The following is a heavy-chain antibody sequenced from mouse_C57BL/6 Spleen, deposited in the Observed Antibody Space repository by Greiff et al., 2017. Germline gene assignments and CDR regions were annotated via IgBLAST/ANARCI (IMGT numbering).Heavy chain of an antibody. Sequence: QVQLQQSGAELARPGASVKLSCKASGYTFTSYGISWVKQRTGQGLEWIGEIYPRSGNTYYNEKFKGKATLTADKSSSTAYMELRSLTSEDSAVYFWARLITTVVEPFAYWGQGTLVTVSA. D-gene: IGHD1-1*01. V-gene: IGHV1-81*01. CDR1: GYTFTSYG. CDR3: ARLITTVVEPFAY. J-gene: IGHJ3*01. CDR2: IYPRSGNT.